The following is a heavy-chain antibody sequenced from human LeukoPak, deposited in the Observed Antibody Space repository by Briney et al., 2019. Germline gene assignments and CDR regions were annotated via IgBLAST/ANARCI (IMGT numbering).Heavy chain of an antibody. D-gene: IGHD3-10*01. CDR2: ISSSGSTI. J-gene: IGHJ6*03. CDR1: GFTFSDYY. V-gene: IGHV3-11*01. Sequence: GGSLRLSCAASGFTFSDYYMSWIRQAPGKGLEWVSYISSSGSTIYYADSVKGRFTISRDNAKNSLYLQMNSLRAEDTAVYYCARVTMVRGVITYVKYYYYYMDVWGKGTTVIVSS. CDR3: ARVTMVRGVITYVKYYYYYMDV.